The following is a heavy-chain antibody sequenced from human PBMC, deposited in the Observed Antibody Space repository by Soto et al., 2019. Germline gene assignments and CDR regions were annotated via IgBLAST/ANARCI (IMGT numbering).Heavy chain of an antibody. D-gene: IGHD6-19*01. Sequence: PSETLSLTCSVSGADINTYSWTWIRQPDGKGLEWIGRIYTSASINYNPSLRSRVTLSVDTSTNQVSLKLASVTAADTAVYYCARDREAGYNFYYGMDVWGQGTTVTVSS. V-gene: IGHV4-4*07. CDR3: ARDREAGYNFYYGMDV. CDR1: GADINTYS. J-gene: IGHJ6*02. CDR2: IYTSASI.